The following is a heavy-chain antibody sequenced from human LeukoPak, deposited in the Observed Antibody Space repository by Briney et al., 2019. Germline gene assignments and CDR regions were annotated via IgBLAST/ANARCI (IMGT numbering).Heavy chain of an antibody. Sequence: ASVKVSCKASGYTFTSYGISWVRQAPGQGLQWMGWISAYNGDTNYAQKLQGRVTMTTDTSTSTAYMELRSLRSDDAAVYFCAREPDGTEDFDYWGQGTLVTVSS. CDR2: ISAYNGDT. D-gene: IGHD1-26*01. V-gene: IGHV1-18*01. J-gene: IGHJ4*02. CDR3: AREPDGTEDFDY. CDR1: GYTFTSYG.